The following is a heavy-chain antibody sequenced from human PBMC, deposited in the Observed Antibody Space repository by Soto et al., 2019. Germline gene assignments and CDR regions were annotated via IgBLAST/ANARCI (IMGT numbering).Heavy chain of an antibody. CDR2: IYYSGGT. CDR1: GGSISNYY. Sequence: CLTCCVFGGSISNYYWPRIRQPPGKGLEWIGYIYYSGGTNYNPSLMSRVTISVDTSKNEFSLKLSSVTAADTAVYYCARSPHSIAAGGIDFWGQGILVTVSS. V-gene: IGHV4-59*08. J-gene: IGHJ4*01. CDR3: ARSPHSIAAGGIDF. D-gene: IGHD6-13*01.